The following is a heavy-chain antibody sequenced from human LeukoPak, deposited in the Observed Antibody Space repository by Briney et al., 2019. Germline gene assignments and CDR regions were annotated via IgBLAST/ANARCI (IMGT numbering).Heavy chain of an antibody. V-gene: IGHV1-18*01. Sequence: WASVKVSRKASGYTFTSYGISWVRQAPGQGLEWMGWISAYNGNTNYAQKLQGRVTMTTDTSTSTAYMELRSLRSDDTAVYYCAREADYDFWSGYWRVSFDIWGQGTMVTVSS. CDR3: AREADYDFWSGYWRVSFDI. CDR2: ISAYNGNT. J-gene: IGHJ3*02. CDR1: GYTFTSYG. D-gene: IGHD3-3*01.